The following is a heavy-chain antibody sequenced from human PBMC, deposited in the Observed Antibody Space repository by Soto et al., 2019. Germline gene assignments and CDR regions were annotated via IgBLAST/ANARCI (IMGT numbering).Heavy chain of an antibody. V-gene: IGHV1-69*13. CDR3: ARDIEFCPAGAGMSAVCYYYGMDV. Sequence: GASVKVSCKASGGTFSSYAISWVRQAPGQGLEWMGGIIPIFGTANYAQKFQGRVTITADESTSTAYMELSSLRSEDTAVYYCARDIEFCPAGAGMSAVCYYYGMDVWGQGTTVTVSS. J-gene: IGHJ6*02. D-gene: IGHD6-19*01. CDR1: GGTFSSYA. CDR2: IIPIFGTA.